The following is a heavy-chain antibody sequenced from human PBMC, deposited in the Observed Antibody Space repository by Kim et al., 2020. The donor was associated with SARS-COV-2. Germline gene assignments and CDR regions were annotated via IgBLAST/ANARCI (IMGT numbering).Heavy chain of an antibody. J-gene: IGHJ6*02. CDR2: ISYDGSNK. CDR1: GFTFSSYG. CDR3: AKDLGRSSSWTGYYYYGMDV. Sequence: GGSLRLSCAASGFTFSSYGMHWVRQAPGKGLEWVAVISYDGSNKYYADSVKGRFTISRDNSKNTLYLQMNSLRAEDTAVYYCAKDLGRSSSWTGYYYYGMDVWGQGTTVTVSS. V-gene: IGHV3-30*18. D-gene: IGHD6-13*01.